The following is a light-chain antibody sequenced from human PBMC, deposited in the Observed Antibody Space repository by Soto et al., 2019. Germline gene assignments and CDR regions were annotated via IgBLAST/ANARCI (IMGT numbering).Light chain of an antibody. CDR3: SSYAGSNNPHVV. CDR1: SSDVGGYNY. CDR2: EVS. V-gene: IGLV2-8*01. J-gene: IGLJ2*01. Sequence: QSVLTQPPSASGSPGQSVTISCTGTSSDVGGYNYVSWYQQHPGKAPKLMIYEVSKRPSGVPDRFSGSKSGNMASLTVSGLQAEDEADYYCSSYAGSNNPHVVFGGGTKLTVL.